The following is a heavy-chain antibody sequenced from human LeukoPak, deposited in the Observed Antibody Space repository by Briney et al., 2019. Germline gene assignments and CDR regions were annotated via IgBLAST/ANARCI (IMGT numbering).Heavy chain of an antibody. J-gene: IGHJ4*02. Sequence: GGSLRPSCAASGFTFSSYSMNWVRQAPGKGLEWVSSISSSSSYIYYADSVKGRFTISRDNAKNSLYLQMNSLRAEDTAVYYCARLGNSGYDVDYWGQGTLVTVSS. CDR2: ISSSSSYI. D-gene: IGHD5-12*01. CDR1: GFTFSSYS. CDR3: ARLGNSGYDVDY. V-gene: IGHV3-21*01.